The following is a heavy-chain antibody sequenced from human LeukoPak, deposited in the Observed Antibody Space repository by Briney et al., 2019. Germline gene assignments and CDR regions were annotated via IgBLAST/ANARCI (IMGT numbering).Heavy chain of an antibody. CDR3: AKAIAAPVWYFDL. V-gene: IGHV3-23*01. Sequence: GGSLRLSCAASGFTFSNAWMSWVRQAPGKGLEWVSTISGRGDSTYYADSVKGRFTISRDNSRNTLYLQMNTLRAEDTAVYYCAKAIAAPVWYFDLWGRGTLVTVSS. CDR1: GFTFSNAW. CDR2: ISGRGDST. J-gene: IGHJ2*01. D-gene: IGHD6-13*01.